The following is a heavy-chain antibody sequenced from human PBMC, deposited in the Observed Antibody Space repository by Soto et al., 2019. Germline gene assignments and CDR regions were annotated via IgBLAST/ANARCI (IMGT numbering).Heavy chain of an antibody. CDR3: AKRSMTTMTNERAARVDY. D-gene: IGHD4-17*01. Sequence: GGSLRLSCAASGFTFSSYAMSWVRQAPGKGLEWVSAISGSGGSTYYADSVKGRFTISRDNSKNTLYLQMNSLRAEDTAVYYCAKRSMTTMTNERAARVDYWGQGTLVTVSS. J-gene: IGHJ4*02. CDR2: ISGSGGST. CDR1: GFTFSSYA. V-gene: IGHV3-23*01.